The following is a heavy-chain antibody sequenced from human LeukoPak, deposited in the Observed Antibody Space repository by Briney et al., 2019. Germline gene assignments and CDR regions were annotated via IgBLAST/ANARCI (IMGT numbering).Heavy chain of an antibody. Sequence: ASVKVSCKASVYTFTGYYMHWVRQGPGQGLEWMGWINPNSGGTNYAQKFQGRVTMTRDTSISTAYMELSRLRSDDTAVYYCARALRSITSSSRTPYYWGQGTLVTVSS. J-gene: IGHJ4*02. D-gene: IGHD6-13*01. CDR1: VYTFTGYY. CDR2: INPNSGGT. CDR3: ARALRSITSSSRTPYY. V-gene: IGHV1-2*02.